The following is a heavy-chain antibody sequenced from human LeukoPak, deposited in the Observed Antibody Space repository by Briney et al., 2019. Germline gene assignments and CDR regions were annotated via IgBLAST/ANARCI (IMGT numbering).Heavy chain of an antibody. V-gene: IGHV1-24*01. CDR2: FDPEDGET. J-gene: IGHJ4*02. D-gene: IGHD3-16*02. Sequence: ASVKVSCKVSGYTLTELSMHWVRQAPGKGLEWMGGFDPEDGETIYAQKFQGRVTMTEDTFTDTAYMEPSSLRSEDTAVYYCATGYDYVWGSYRYTGFDYWGQGTLVTVSS. CDR3: ATGYDYVWGSYRYTGFDY. CDR1: GYTLTELS.